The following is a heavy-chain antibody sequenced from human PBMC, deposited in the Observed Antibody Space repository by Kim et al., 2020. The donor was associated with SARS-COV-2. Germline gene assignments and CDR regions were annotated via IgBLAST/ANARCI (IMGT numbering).Heavy chain of an antibody. Sequence: GGSLRLSCAASGFTFGDYAMHWVRQAPGKGLEWVSGISWNSGSIGYADSVKGRFTISRDNAKNSLYLQMNSLRAEDTALYYCAKGGGVVPAAPGYYYYGMDVWGQGTTVTVSS. CDR2: ISWNSGSI. V-gene: IGHV3-9*01. CDR3: AKGGGVVPAAPGYYYYGMDV. D-gene: IGHD2-2*01. J-gene: IGHJ6*02. CDR1: GFTFGDYA.